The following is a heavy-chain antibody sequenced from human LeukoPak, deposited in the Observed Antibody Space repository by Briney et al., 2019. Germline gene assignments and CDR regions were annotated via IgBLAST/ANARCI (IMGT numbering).Heavy chain of an antibody. D-gene: IGHD6-13*01. CDR1: GYTFTSNH. Sequence: ASVKISCKASGYTFTSNHIHCVRQAPGQGLEWMGVINPSGDSTSYAQKFQGRVTMTRDTSTSTVYMELSSLRSEDTAIYYCAKLAASETGEGSWGQGTLVTVSS. CDR2: INPSGDST. V-gene: IGHV1-46*01. CDR3: AKLAASETGEGS. J-gene: IGHJ5*02.